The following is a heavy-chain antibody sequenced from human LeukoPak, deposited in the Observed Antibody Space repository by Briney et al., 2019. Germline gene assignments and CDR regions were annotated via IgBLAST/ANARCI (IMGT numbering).Heavy chain of an antibody. Sequence: ASVKVSCKASGYTFTSYGISWVRQAPGQGLGWMGWISAYNGNTNYAQKLQGRVTMTTDTSTSTAYMELSRLRSDDTAVYYCARDLGYDSSGYYSAWGQGTLVTVSS. D-gene: IGHD3-22*01. CDR2: ISAYNGNT. V-gene: IGHV1-18*01. CDR1: GYTFTSYG. CDR3: ARDLGYDSSGYYSA. J-gene: IGHJ5*02.